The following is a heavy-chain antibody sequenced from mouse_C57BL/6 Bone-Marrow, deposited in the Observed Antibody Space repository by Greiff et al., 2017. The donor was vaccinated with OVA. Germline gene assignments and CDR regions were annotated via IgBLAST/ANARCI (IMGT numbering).Heavy chain of an antibody. D-gene: IGHD2-4*01. Sequence: QVQLKQPGAELVKPGASVKLSCKASGYTFTSYWMHWVKQRPGRGLEWIGRIDPNSGGTKYNEKFKSKATLTVDKPSSTAYMQLSSLTSEESAVYYCARRPSIYYDYDGDYYAMDYWGQGTSVTVSS. CDR1: GYTFTSYW. CDR2: IDPNSGGT. J-gene: IGHJ4*01. CDR3: ARRPSIYYDYDGDYYAMDY. V-gene: IGHV1-72*01.